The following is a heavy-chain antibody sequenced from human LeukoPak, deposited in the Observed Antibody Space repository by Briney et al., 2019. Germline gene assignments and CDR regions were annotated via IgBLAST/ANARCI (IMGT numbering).Heavy chain of an antibody. CDR3: AKDRGGVATIRYFDY. D-gene: IGHD5-12*01. V-gene: IGHV3-23*01. J-gene: IGHJ4*02. CDR2: ISGSGGST. CDR1: GFTFSSYA. Sequence: GGSPRLSCAASGFTFSSYAMSWVRQAPGKGLEWVSAISGSGGSTYYADSVKGRFTISRDNSKNTLYLQMNSLRAEDTAVYYCAKDRGGVATIRYFDYWGQGTLVTVSS.